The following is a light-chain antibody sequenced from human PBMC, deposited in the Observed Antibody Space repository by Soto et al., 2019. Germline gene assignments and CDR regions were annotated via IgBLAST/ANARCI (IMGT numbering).Light chain of an antibody. Sequence: QSALTQPPSASGSPGQSVTISCTGTTSDVGGFNYVSWYQQHPGKAPKLMIYEVIQRPSGVSDRFSGSKSVNTASLTVSGLQAEDEADYYCGSYAGDTTWVFVGGTKVTVL. CDR2: EVI. V-gene: IGLV2-8*01. CDR1: TSDVGGFNY. CDR3: GSYAGDTTWV. J-gene: IGLJ3*02.